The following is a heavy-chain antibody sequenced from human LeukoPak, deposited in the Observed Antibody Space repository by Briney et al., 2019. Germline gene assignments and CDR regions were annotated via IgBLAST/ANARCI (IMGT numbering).Heavy chain of an antibody. Sequence: SQTLSLTCAISGDSVSSNSAAWNWIRQSPSIGLKWLGRTYYRSKWYNDYAVSVKSRITINPATSKNQFSLQLNSVTPEDTAVYYCARDAGAPGGYSYGYGFDYWGQGTLVTVSS. CDR2: TYYRSKWYN. D-gene: IGHD5-18*01. CDR3: ARDAGAPGGYSYGYGFDY. CDR1: GDSVSSNSAA. V-gene: IGHV6-1*01. J-gene: IGHJ4*02.